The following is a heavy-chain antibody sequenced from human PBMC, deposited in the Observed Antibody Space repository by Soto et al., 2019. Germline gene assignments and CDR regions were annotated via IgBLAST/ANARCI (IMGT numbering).Heavy chain of an antibody. D-gene: IGHD6-13*01. CDR1: GGSISSYY. CDR3: ARVSFSQGAAAGSYYFDY. J-gene: IGHJ4*02. V-gene: IGHV4-59*01. CDR2: IYYSGST. Sequence: SETLSLTCTVSGGSISSYYWSWIRQPPGKGLEWIGYIYYSGSTNYNPSLKSRVTISVDTSKNQFSLKLSSVTAADTAVYYCARVSFSQGAAAGSYYFDYWRQGTLVTVSS.